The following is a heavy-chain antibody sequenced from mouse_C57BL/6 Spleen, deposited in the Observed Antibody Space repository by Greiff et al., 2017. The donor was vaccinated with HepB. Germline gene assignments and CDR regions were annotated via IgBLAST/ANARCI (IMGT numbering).Heavy chain of an antibody. CDR1: GYSITSGYY. D-gene: IGHD2-1*01. J-gene: IGHJ4*01. Sequence: EVKLLESGPGLVKPSQSLSLTCSVTGYSITSGYYWNWIRQFPGNKLEWMGYISYDGSNNYNPSLKNRISITRDTSKNQFFLKLNSVTTEDTATYYCARTRNYEGAMDYWGQGTSVTVSS. CDR3: ARTRNYEGAMDY. V-gene: IGHV3-6*01. CDR2: ISYDGSN.